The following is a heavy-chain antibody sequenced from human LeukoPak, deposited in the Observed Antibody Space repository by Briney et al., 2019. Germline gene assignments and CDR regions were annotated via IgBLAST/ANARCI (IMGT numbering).Heavy chain of an antibody. Sequence: GGSLRLSCAASGFTFSSYSMNWVRQAPGKGLEWVAFTRYDGNNKYYTDSVEGRFTVSRDNSKNTLYLQMSSLRAEDTAVYYCAKDEGPYGAAAGTGLYWGPGTLVTVSS. D-gene: IGHD6-13*01. V-gene: IGHV3-30*02. CDR2: TRYDGNNK. CDR3: AKDEGPYGAAAGTGLY. CDR1: GFTFSSYS. J-gene: IGHJ4*02.